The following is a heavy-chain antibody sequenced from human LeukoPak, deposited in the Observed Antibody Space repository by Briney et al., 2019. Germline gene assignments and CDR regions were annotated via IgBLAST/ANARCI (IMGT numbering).Heavy chain of an antibody. Sequence: GGSLRLSCAASGFTFSSYGMHWVRQAPGKGLEWVAVIWYDGSNKYYADSVQGRFTISRDNSKNTLYLQMNSLRAEDTGVYYCARQVAVADCFDYWGQGTLVTVSS. D-gene: IGHD6-19*01. CDR1: GFTFSSYG. CDR3: ARQVAVADCFDY. J-gene: IGHJ4*02. CDR2: IWYDGSNK. V-gene: IGHV3-33*01.